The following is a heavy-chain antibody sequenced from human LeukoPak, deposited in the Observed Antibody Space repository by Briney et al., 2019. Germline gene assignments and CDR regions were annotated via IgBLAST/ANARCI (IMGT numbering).Heavy chain of an antibody. D-gene: IGHD1-26*01. Sequence: SVKVSCKASGYTFNTYGITWVRQAPGQGLEWMGGIIPIFGTANYAQKFQGRVTITADKSTSTAYMELSSLRSEDTAVYYCARDLDIVGATRGYFDYWGQGTLVTVSS. CDR2: IIPIFGTA. CDR3: ARDLDIVGATRGYFDY. J-gene: IGHJ4*02. V-gene: IGHV1-69*06. CDR1: GYTFNTYG.